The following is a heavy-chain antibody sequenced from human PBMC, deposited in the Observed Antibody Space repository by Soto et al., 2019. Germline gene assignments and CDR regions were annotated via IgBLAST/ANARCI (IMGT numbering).Heavy chain of an antibody. CDR3: ASLSGGRFLDKGDY. Sequence: QVQLHQWGAGQLKPSQILSLTCAGYNGSFMGYYWTRVRQPPGKGLEWIGEINHIGSPNYNPPLKSRVAISIDKSKQQFSLRLNSLTAADTAVYYCASLSGGRFLDKGDYWGQGIQVTVSS. CDR2: INHIGSP. V-gene: IGHV4-34*01. J-gene: IGHJ4*02. CDR1: NGSFMGYY. D-gene: IGHD3-3*01.